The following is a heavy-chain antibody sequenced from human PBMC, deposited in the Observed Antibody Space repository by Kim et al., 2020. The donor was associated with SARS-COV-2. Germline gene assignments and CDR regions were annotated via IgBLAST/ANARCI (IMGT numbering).Heavy chain of an antibody. CDR2: IDANGEST. D-gene: IGHD2-2*01. V-gene: IGHV3-23*05. Sequence: GGSLRLSCAASGFTFSAYAMTWVRQVAGRGLEWVASIDANGESTYYADALKGRFTISRDNARDVVYLQMNSLRVEDTALYYCAKDAPVRPTSPLEFWGQGSQVPVST. J-gene: IGHJ4*02. CDR3: AKDAPVRPTSPLEF. CDR1: GFTFSAYA.